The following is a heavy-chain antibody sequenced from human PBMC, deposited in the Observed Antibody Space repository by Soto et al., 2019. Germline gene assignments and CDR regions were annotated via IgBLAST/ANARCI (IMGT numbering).Heavy chain of an antibody. CDR2: VFYNGTT. J-gene: IGHJ4*02. D-gene: IGHD5-18*01. V-gene: IGHV4-59*13. Sequence: SETLSLTCTASGGSMYSYYWTWVRQPPRKGLEWIGNVFYNGTTSYSPSLKSRVAISVDTSKNQFSLKLNSVSAADTAVYYCDRGRGSNYGFFAYWGKGAL. CDR3: DRGRGSNYGFFAY. CDR1: GGSMYSYY.